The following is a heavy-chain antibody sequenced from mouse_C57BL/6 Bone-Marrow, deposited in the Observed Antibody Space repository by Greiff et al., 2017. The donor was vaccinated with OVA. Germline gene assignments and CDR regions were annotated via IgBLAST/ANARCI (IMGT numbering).Heavy chain of an antibody. CDR2: INPNNGGT. CDR1: GYTFTDYN. D-gene: IGHD1-1*01. J-gene: IGHJ1*03. CDR3: ARDGSSYGWYFDV. V-gene: IGHV1-18*01. Sequence: DVQLQESGPELVKPGASVKIPCKASGYTFTDYNMDWVKQSHGKSLEWIGDINPNNGGTIYNQKFKGKATLTVDKSSSTAYMELLILTSEDTAVYYCARDGSSYGWYFDVWGTGTTVTVSS.